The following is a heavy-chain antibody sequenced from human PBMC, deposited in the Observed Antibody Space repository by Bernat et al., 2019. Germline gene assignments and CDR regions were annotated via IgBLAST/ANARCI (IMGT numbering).Heavy chain of an antibody. CDR2: INHSGRT. Sequence: QVQLQQWGAGLLKPSETLSLTCAVYGGSFSGYYWSWIRQPPGKGLEWIGEINHSGRTNYNPSLTSRVTISVDTSKNQFTLKLSSVTAADTAVYYCARVGVNSAGPSDYWGQGTLVTVSS. J-gene: IGHJ4*02. D-gene: IGHD3-3*01. CDR1: GGSFSGYY. CDR3: ARVGVNSAGPSDY. V-gene: IGHV4-34*01.